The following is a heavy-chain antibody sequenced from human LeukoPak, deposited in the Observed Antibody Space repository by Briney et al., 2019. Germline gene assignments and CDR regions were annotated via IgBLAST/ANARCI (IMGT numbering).Heavy chain of an antibody. CDR1: GGSIISGRYY. Sequence: SETLSLTCNVSGGSIISGRYYWVWIRQPPGKGLEWIGSVYYGGSAYYNLSLKSRVTISVDTSKNHFSLKLNSVTAADTSVYYCVRSNSGSSRFWYFGLWGRGALVPVSS. D-gene: IGHD1-26*01. CDR2: VYYGGSA. CDR3: VRSNSGSSRFWYFGL. J-gene: IGHJ2*01. V-gene: IGHV4-39*02.